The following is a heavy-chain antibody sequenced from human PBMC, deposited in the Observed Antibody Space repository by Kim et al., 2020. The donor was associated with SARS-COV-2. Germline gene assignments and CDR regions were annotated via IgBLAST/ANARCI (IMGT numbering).Heavy chain of an antibody. V-gene: IGHV3-7*01. J-gene: IGHJ6*02. Sequence: GGSLRLSCAASGFTFSNYGMPWVRQAPGKGLEWVANIKKDGSEKYYVDSVKGRFTISRDNARNSLYLQLNNLRAEDTAVYYCARGWGMDVWGQGTRVTVS. CDR2: IKKDGSEK. CDR1: GFTFSNYG. CDR3: ARGWGMDV.